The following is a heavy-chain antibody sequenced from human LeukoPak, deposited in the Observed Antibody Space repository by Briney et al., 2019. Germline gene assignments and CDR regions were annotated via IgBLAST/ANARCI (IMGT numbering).Heavy chain of an antibody. J-gene: IGHJ6*03. D-gene: IGHD2-21*02. Sequence: GGSLRLSCAASGFTFSSYWMSWVRQAPGKGLEWVANIKQDGSEKYYVDSVKGRFTISRDNAKNSLYLQMNSLRAEDTAVYYCARRTYCGGDCYSDYYYYMDVWGKGTTVTVSS. CDR1: GFTFSSYW. V-gene: IGHV3-7*01. CDR2: IKQDGSEK. CDR3: ARRTYCGGDCYSDYYYYMDV.